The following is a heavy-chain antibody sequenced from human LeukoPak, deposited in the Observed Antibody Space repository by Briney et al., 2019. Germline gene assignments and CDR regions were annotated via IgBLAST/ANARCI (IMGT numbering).Heavy chain of an antibody. CDR2: IYYSGST. V-gene: IGHV4-59*01. Sequence: SETLSLTCTVSGGSISSYYWSWIRQPPGKGLEWIGYIYYSGSTNYNPSLKSRVTISVDTSKNQFSLKLSSVTAADTAVYYCARNSIVGGTEYFDYWGQGTLVTVSS. J-gene: IGHJ4*02. CDR3: ARNSIVGGTEYFDY. CDR1: GGSISSYY. D-gene: IGHD1-26*01.